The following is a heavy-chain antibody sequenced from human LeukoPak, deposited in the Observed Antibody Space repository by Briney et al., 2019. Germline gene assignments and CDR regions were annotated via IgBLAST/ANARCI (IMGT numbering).Heavy chain of an antibody. CDR1: GGSISSGGYS. J-gene: IGHJ4*02. V-gene: IGHV4-30-2*01. Sequence: SETLSLTCAVSGGSISSGGYSWSWIRQPPGKGLGWIGYIYHSGSTYYNPSLKSRVTISVDRSKNQFSLKLSSVTAADTAVYYCARGSSSGWPFDYWGQGTLVTVSS. D-gene: IGHD6-19*01. CDR3: ARGSSSGWPFDY. CDR2: IYHSGST.